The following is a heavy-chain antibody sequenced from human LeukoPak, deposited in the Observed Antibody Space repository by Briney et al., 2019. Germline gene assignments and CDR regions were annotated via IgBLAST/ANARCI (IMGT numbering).Heavy chain of an antibody. J-gene: IGHJ3*02. CDR2: ITSGRTT. CDR3: ARARRPKWERDGYTSKESAFDI. CDR1: GFTFSDCY. D-gene: IGHD5-24*01. Sequence: GGSLRLSCAASGFTFSDCYMSWIRQAPGKGPEWVSSITSGRTTYYADSVKGRFTISNDNAKKSLYLQMNSLRAEDTAVYYCARARRPKWERDGYTSKESAFDIWGQGTMVTVS. V-gene: IGHV3-69-1*01.